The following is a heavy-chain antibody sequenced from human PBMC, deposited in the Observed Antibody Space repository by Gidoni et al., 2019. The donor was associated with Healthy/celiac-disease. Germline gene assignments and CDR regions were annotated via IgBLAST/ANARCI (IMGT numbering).Heavy chain of an antibody. D-gene: IGHD3-3*01. V-gene: IGHV3-53*02. J-gene: IGHJ6*03. Sequence: EVQLVETGGGLIQPGGSLRLSCAASGFTVSSNYMSWVRQAPGKGLEWVSVIYSGGSTYYADSVKGRFTISRDNSKNTLYLQMNSLRAEDTAVYYCARGGTIFGVVGFEYYYYMDVWGKGTTVTVSS. CDR1: GFTVSSNY. CDR2: IYSGGST. CDR3: ARGGTIFGVVGFEYYYYMDV.